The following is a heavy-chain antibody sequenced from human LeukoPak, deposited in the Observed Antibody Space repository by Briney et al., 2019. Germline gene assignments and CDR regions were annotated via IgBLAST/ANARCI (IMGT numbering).Heavy chain of an antibody. V-gene: IGHV1-18*01. CDR2: INTNNGNT. CDR3: ARDVGITMVRGVPNWFDP. D-gene: IGHD3-10*01. Sequence: ASVKVSCKASGYIFTNYGLTWVRQAPGQGLEWMGWINTNNGNTNYAQKFQGRVTMTTDTSTTTAYLELRSLRSDDTAVYYCARDVGITMVRGVPNWFDPWGQGTLVTVSS. CDR1: GYIFTNYG. J-gene: IGHJ5*02.